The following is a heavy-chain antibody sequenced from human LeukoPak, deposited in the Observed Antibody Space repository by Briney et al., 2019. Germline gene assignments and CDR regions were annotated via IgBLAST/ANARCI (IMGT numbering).Heavy chain of an antibody. V-gene: IGHV3-15*01. CDR3: AHRDTTMVRVDY. CDR1: GFTFRNAS. D-gene: IGHD5-18*01. J-gene: IGHJ4*02. Sequence: GGSLRLSCAASGFTFRNASMSWVRQAPGKGLEWVGRIKSRANGGTTDYAAPVKGRFTISRDDSKNTVYLQMNRLTSEDTAVYFCAHRDTTMVRVDYWGQGTLVTVSS. CDR2: IKSRANGGTT.